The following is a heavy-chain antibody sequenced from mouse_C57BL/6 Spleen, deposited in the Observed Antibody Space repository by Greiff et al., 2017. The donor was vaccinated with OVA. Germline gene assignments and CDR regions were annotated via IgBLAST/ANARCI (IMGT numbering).Heavy chain of an antibody. J-gene: IGHJ2*01. V-gene: IGHV3-6*01. CDR2: ISYDGSN. CDR3: ARHSSYAYFDY. Sequence: DVHLVESGPGLVKPSQSLSLTCSVTGYSITSGYYWNWIRQFPGNKLEWMGYISYDGSNNYNPSLKNRISITHDTSKNQFFLKLNSVTTEDTATYCCARHSSYAYFDYWGQGTTLTVSS. CDR1: GYSITSGYY. D-gene: IGHD1-1*01.